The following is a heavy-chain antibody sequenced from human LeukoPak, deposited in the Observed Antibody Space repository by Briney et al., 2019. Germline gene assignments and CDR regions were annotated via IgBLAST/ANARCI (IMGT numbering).Heavy chain of an antibody. J-gene: IGHJ4*02. D-gene: IGHD1/OR15-1a*01. Sequence: ASVKVSCKASGGTFSSYAISWVRQAPGQGLEWMGRIIPILGIANYAQKFQGRVTITADKSTSTAYMDLSGLRSDDTAVYYCAREGWEQRDTAAFDYWGQGTLVTVSS. V-gene: IGHV1-69*04. CDR2: IIPILGIA. CDR3: AREGWEQRDTAAFDY. CDR1: GGTFSSYA.